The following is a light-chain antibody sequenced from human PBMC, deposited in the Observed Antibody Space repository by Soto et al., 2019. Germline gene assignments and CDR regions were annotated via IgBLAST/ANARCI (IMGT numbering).Light chain of an antibody. J-gene: IGKJ1*01. Sequence: EIVMTQSPATLSVSPGERATLSCRASQSVSSNLAWYQQKLGQAPRLLMYDASTRATGIPARFSGSVSGTEFTLTISRLQSEDFAVYYCQQYNDWPRTFGQGTKVEI. CDR1: QSVSSN. CDR3: QQYNDWPRT. V-gene: IGKV3-15*01. CDR2: DAS.